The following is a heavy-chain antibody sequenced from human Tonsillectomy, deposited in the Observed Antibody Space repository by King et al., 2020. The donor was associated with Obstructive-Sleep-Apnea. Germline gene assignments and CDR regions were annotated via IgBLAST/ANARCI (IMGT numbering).Heavy chain of an antibody. D-gene: IGHD1-26*01. V-gene: IGHV3-30*18. Sequence: QLVESGGGVVQPGRSLRLSCAASGFTFSSYGMHWVRQAPGKGLEWVAVISYDGSNKYYADSVKGRFTISRDNSKNTLYLQMNSLRAEDTAVYYCAKVVRVGATRGGLDYWGQGTLVTVSS. CDR3: AKVVRVGATRGGLDY. CDR2: ISYDGSNK. CDR1: GFTFSSYG. J-gene: IGHJ4*02.